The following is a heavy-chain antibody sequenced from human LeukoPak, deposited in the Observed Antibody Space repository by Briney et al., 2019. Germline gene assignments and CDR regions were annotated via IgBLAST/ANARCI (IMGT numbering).Heavy chain of an antibody. Sequence: GGSLRLSCAASGFTVSSNYMSWVRQAPGKGLEWVSVIYSGGNTYYADSVKGRFTISRDNSKNTLYLQMNSLRAEDTAVYYCAGRVTTNYLIDYWGQGTLVTVSS. CDR2: IYSGGNT. J-gene: IGHJ4*02. CDR1: GFTVSSNY. V-gene: IGHV3-66*01. D-gene: IGHD5-12*01. CDR3: AGRVTTNYLIDY.